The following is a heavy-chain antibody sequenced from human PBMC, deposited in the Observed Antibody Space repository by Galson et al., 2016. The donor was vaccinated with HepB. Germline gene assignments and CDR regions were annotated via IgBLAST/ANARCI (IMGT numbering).Heavy chain of an antibody. CDR1: GGSISSYY. Sequence: ETLSLTCIVSGGSISSYYWTWIRQPPGKGLEWIGYISYSGRNNYNPSLKSRVTISVDTSKNQLSLKLSTVTASDTAVYYCPVWGYSLFDYWGRGSLVTVSS. D-gene: IGHD5-18*01. V-gene: IGHV4-59*08. CDR2: ISYSGRN. CDR3: PVWGYSLFDY. J-gene: IGHJ4*02.